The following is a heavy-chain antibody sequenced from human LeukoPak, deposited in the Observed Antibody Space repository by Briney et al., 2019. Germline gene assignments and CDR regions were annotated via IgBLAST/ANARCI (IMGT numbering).Heavy chain of an antibody. J-gene: IGHJ5*01. D-gene: IGHD4-17*01. CDR3: ARVWPTVTTSFDS. CDR2: IYYSGST. V-gene: IGHV4-31*03. Sequence: SETLSLTCTVSGVSIRSYYWSWIRQHPGKGLEWIGYIYYSGSTYYNPSLKSRVTISVDTSKNQFSLKLSSVTAADTAVYYCARVWPTVTTSFDSWGQGTLVTVSS. CDR1: GVSIRSYY.